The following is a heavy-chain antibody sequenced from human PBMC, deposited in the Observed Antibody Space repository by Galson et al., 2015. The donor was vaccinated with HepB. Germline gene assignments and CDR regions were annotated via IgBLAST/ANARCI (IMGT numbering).Heavy chain of an antibody. J-gene: IGHJ3*02. V-gene: IGHV3-21*01. D-gene: IGHD1-26*01. Sequence: SLRLSCAASGFTFSSSNMNWVRQAPGKGLEWVSSITSSSSYIYYADSVKGRFTISRDNAKNTLYLQMNSLRAEDTAVYYCARGGLVGATEAFDIWGQGTMVTVSS. CDR2: ITSSSSYI. CDR3: ARGGLVGATEAFDI. CDR1: GFTFSSSN.